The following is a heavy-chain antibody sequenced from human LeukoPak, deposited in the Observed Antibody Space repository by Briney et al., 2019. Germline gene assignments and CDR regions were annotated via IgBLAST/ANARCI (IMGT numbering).Heavy chain of an antibody. D-gene: IGHD3-3*01. CDR1: GFTFSSSW. CDR3: AKDHYWSIDY. Sequence: GGSLRLSCAASGFTFSSSWMSWVRQAPGKGLEWVASINEDGRDKKYVDSVKGRFTISRDIAKNTLYLQMNSLRAEDTGVYYCAKDHYWSIDYWGRGTLVTVSS. V-gene: IGHV3-7*01. CDR2: INEDGRDK. J-gene: IGHJ4*02.